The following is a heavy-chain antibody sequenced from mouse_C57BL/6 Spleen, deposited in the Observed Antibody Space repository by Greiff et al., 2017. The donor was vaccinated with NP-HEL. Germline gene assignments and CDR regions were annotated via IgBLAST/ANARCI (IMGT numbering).Heavy chain of an antibody. CDR2: IYPGDGDT. CDR3: ARGSYWAMDY. Sequence: VQLQQSGPELVKPGASVKISCKASGYAFSSSWMNWVKQRPGQGLEWIGRIYPGDGDTNYNGKFKGKATLTADKSSSTAYMQLSSLTSEDSAVYFCARGSYWAMDYWGQRTSVTVSS. D-gene: IGHD1-1*01. CDR1: GYAFSSSW. V-gene: IGHV1-82*01. J-gene: IGHJ4*01.